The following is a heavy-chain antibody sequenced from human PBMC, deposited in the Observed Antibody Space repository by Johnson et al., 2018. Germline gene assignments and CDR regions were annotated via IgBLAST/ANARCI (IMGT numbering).Heavy chain of an antibody. D-gene: IGHD6-6*01. CDR1: GGTFSSYA. V-gene: IGHV1-69*12. Sequence: QVQLVQSGAEVKKPGSSVKVSCKASGGTFSSYAISWVRQAPGQGLEWMGGIIPIFGTANYAQKFQGRVTITADESTSTADRELSILRSEDTAVDYCATDHGEQLVGGVWGQGTTVTVSS. CDR2: IIPIFGTA. J-gene: IGHJ6*02. CDR3: ATDHGEQLVGGV.